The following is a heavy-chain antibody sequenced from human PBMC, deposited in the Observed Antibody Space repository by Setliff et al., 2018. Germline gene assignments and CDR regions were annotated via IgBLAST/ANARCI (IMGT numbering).Heavy chain of an antibody. CDR3: MRLVRFCSRTVCQRTSGDEA. V-gene: IGHV1-2*02. J-gene: IGHJ5*02. D-gene: IGHD3-3*01. CDR1: GYTFTGYY. Sequence: ASVKVSCKASGYTFTGYYMHWVRQAPGQGLEWMGWINPNSGGTNYAQKFQGRVTMTRDTSISTAYMELSRLRSDDTAVYYCMRLVRFCSRTVCQRTSGDEAWGQGTLVTVSS. CDR2: INPNSGGT.